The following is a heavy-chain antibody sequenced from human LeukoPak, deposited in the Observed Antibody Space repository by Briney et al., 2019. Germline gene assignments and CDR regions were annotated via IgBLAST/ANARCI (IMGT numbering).Heavy chain of an antibody. D-gene: IGHD5-24*01. CDR2: ISYDGSNK. CDR1: GFTFSSYG. CDR3: ARGGREWFDY. J-gene: IGHJ5*01. V-gene: IGHV3-30*03. Sequence: GGSLRLSCAASGFTFSSYGMHWVRQAPGKGLEWVAVISYDGSNKYYADSVKGRFTISRDNSKNTLYLQMNSLRAEDTAVYYCARGGREWFDYWGQGTLVTVSS.